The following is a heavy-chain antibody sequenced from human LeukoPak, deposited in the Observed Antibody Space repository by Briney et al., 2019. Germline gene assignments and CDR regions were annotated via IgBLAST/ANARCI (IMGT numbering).Heavy chain of an antibody. CDR1: GFTFSSYS. D-gene: IGHD2-15*01. V-gene: IGHV3-21*01. CDR3: ATAIPVGECSGGSCYSSVRTRKFDY. Sequence: GGSLRLSCAASGFTFSSYSMNWVRQAPGKGLEWVSSISSSSSYIYYADSVKGRFTISRDNAKNSLYLQMNSLRAEDTAVYYCATAIPVGECSGGSCYSSVRTRKFDYWGQGTLVTVSS. CDR2: ISSSSSYI. J-gene: IGHJ4*02.